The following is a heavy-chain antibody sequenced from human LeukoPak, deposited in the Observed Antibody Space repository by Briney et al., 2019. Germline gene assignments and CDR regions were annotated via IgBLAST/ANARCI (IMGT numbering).Heavy chain of an antibody. CDR1: GGSISSYY. Sequence: SETLSLTCTVSGGSISSYYRSWIRQPPGKGLEWIGYIYYGGSTNYNPSLKSRVTISVDTSKNQFSPKLSSVTAADTAVYYCARVASTVVTYYFDDWGQGTLVTVSS. J-gene: IGHJ4*02. V-gene: IGHV4-59*01. D-gene: IGHD4-23*01. CDR2: IYYGGST. CDR3: ARVASTVVTYYFDD.